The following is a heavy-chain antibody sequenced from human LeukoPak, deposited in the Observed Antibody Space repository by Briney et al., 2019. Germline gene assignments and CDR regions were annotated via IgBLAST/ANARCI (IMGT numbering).Heavy chain of an antibody. V-gene: IGHV1-69*05. CDR3: ARGRYVLWFGELKNWFDP. CDR1: GGTSSNYA. D-gene: IGHD3-10*01. J-gene: IGHJ5*02. CDR2: IIPIFGTA. Sequence: ASVKVSCTASGGTSSNYAISWVRQAPGQGLEWMGGIIPIFGTANYAQKFQGRVTMTRDTSTSTVYMELSSLRSEDTAVYYCARGRYVLWFGELKNWFDPWGQGTLVTVSS.